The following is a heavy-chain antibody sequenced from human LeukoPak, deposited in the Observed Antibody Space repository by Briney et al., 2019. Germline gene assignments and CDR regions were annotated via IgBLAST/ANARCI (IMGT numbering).Heavy chain of an antibody. CDR3: ARGDYYGSGKVVAA. V-gene: IGHV1-2*02. CDR1: GFTFTDYY. D-gene: IGHD3-10*01. J-gene: IGHJ5*02. Sequence: ASVKVSCKGSGFTFTDYYINWVRQAPGQGLEWMGWIHPNSGDTNYAQRFQDRVTMTSDTSITTAYIDLNLLRSDDTAVYYCARGDYYGSGKVVAAWGQGTPVTVSS. CDR2: IHPNSGDT.